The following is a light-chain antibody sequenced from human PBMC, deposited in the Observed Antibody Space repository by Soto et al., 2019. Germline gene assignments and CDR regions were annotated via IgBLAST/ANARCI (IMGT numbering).Light chain of an antibody. Sequence: QSVLTQPPSASGTPGQRVTISCSGSNSNIGRNAVNWYQQLPGTAPRLLISSDNRRPSGVPDRFSASKSGTSASLAISGLQSDDEADYYCAAWDDSLIGMWVFGGGTKLTGL. V-gene: IGLV1-44*01. J-gene: IGLJ3*02. CDR1: NSNIGRNA. CDR3: AAWDDSLIGMWV. CDR2: SDN.